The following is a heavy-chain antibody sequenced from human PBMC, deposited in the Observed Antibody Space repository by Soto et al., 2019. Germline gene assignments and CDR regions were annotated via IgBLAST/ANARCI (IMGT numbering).Heavy chain of an antibody. D-gene: IGHD3-22*01. CDR1: RFTFSGSA. CDR3: TRDYYDGSDNYFLDY. Sequence: GGSLRLSCRGSRFTFSGSAIHWVRQASGKGLEWVGRIRRKTNSYATEYTASVNGRFTISRDDSQNMAFLQMNSLKMEDTAVYYCTRDYYDGSDNYFLDYWGQGALVTVS. J-gene: IGHJ4*02. V-gene: IGHV3-73*01. CDR2: IRRKTNSYAT.